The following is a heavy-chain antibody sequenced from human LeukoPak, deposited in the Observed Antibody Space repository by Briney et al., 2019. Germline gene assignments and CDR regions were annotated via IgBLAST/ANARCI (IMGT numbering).Heavy chain of an antibody. CDR2: NRAYNGNT. D-gene: IGHD3-22*01. CDR1: GYTFTSYG. CDR3: ARDGDGPSSGYGSQ. V-gene: IGHV1-18*01. J-gene: IGHJ4*02. Sequence: GASVKVSGKASGYTFTSYGISWVRQAPGQGLGWMGWNRAYNGNTNYAQKLQGRVTMTTDTSTSTAYMELRSLRSDDTAVYYCARDGDGPSSGYGSQWGQGTLVTVSS.